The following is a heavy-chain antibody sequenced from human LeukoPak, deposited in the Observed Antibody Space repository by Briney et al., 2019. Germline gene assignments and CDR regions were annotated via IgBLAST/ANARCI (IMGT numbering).Heavy chain of an antibody. Sequence: GGSLRLSCAASGFTFDDYAMHWVRQAPGKGLEWVSGISWNSGSIGYADSVKGRFTISRDNAKNSLYLQMNSLRAEDTALYYCAKSRDCSSTSCFDEAFDYWGQGTLVTVSS. CDR1: GFTFDDYA. V-gene: IGHV3-9*01. D-gene: IGHD2-2*01. CDR3: AKSRDCSSTSCFDEAFDY. CDR2: ISWNSGSI. J-gene: IGHJ4*02.